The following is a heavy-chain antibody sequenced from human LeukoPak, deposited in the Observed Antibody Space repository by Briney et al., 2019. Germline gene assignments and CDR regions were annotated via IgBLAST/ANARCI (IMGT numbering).Heavy chain of an antibody. CDR2: IIPIFGTA. D-gene: IGHD1-26*01. CDR3: ARTRYGGSYYYNYYYYMDV. CDR1: GGTFSSYA. J-gene: IGHJ6*03. V-gene: IGHV1-69*13. Sequence: ASVKVSCKASGGTFSSYAISWVRQAPGQGLEWMGGIIPIFGTANYAQKFQGRVTITADESTSTAYMEPSSLRSEDTAVYYCARTRYGGSYYYNYYYYMDVWGKGATVSVSS.